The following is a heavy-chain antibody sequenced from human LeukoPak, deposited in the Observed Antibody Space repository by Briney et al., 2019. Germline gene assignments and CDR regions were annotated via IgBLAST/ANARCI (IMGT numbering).Heavy chain of an antibody. J-gene: IGHJ5*02. V-gene: IGHV4-39*07. CDR1: GGSISSSSYY. CDR2: IYYSGST. CDR3: ARGAIPAYIAVAGTSFDP. Sequence: SETLSLTCTVSGGSISSSSYYWGWTRQPPGKGLEWIGSIYYSGSTYYNPSLKSRVTISVDTSKNQFSLKLRSATAADTAVYYCARGAIPAYIAVAGTSFDPWGQGTLVTVSS. D-gene: IGHD6-19*01.